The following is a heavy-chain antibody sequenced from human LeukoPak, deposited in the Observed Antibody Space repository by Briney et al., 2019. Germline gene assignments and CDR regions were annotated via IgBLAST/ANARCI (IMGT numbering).Heavy chain of an antibody. CDR2: IWYDGSNK. Sequence: GRSLRLSCAASGFTFSSYGMHWVRQAPGKGLEWVAVIWYDGSNKYYADSVKGRFTISRDNSKNTLYLQMNSLRAEDTAVYYCARDLGATTWYDYWGQGTLVTVS. V-gene: IGHV3-33*01. CDR1: GFTFSSYG. CDR3: ARDLGATTWYDY. J-gene: IGHJ4*02. D-gene: IGHD1-26*01.